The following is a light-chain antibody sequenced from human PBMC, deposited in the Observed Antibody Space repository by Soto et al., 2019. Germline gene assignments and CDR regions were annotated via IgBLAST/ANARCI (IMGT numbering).Light chain of an antibody. CDR3: QQYNNWPSPIT. CDR1: QSVSNN. CDR2: GAS. Sequence: EIVLTQSPGTLSLSPGERATLSCRASQSVSNNYLAWYQQKPGQAPRLLIYGASNRATGIPARFSGSGSGTEFTLTISSLQSEDFAVYYCQQYNNWPSPITFGQGTRLEIK. J-gene: IGKJ5*01. V-gene: IGKV3D-15*01.